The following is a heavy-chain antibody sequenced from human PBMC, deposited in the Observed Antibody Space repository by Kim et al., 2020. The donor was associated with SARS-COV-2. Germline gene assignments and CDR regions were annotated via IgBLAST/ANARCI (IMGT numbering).Heavy chain of an antibody. CDR1: GFTFSSYG. CDR2: IWYDGSNK. D-gene: IGHD6-25*01. Sequence: GGSLRLSCAASGFTFSSYGMHWVRQAPGKGLEWVAIIWYDGSNKHYADSVKGRFIISRDNFKNTLYLQMNSLRAEDTALYYCTWDRTAAARNNGPLEYRGRGSLVTVSS. J-gene: IGHJ4*02. CDR3: TWDRTAAARNNGPLEY. V-gene: IGHV3-33*08.